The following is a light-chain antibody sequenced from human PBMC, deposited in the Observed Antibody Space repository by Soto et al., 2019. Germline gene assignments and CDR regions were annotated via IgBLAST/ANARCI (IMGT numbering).Light chain of an antibody. Sequence: EIIMTQSPGTLSVSPGERATLSCRAAQGVTTNFAWYQQKSGQSPRLLIYDASYRANGIPDRFSGSGSGTDFTLTISSLEPEDFAVYYCQQRSNWPLTFGGGTKVDIK. J-gene: IGKJ4*01. CDR1: QGVTTN. CDR2: DAS. V-gene: IGKV3-11*01. CDR3: QQRSNWPLT.